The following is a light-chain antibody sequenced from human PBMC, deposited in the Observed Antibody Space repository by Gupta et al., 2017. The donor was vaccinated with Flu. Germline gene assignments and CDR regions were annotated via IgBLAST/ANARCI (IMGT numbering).Light chain of an antibody. CDR1: QGILTY. V-gene: IGKV1-39*01. Sequence: PSSLSASVGDSVTLTCRASQGILTYVNWYQQKPGKSPKLLLSDATRLQVGVPSRFSGSGSGKDFTLTISSLHPEDFATYFCQQAAAIPSTFGQGTKVEI. CDR3: QQAAAIPST. CDR2: DAT. J-gene: IGKJ1*01.